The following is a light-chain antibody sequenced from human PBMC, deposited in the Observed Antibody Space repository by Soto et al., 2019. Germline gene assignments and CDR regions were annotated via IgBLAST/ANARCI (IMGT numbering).Light chain of an antibody. V-gene: IGKV1-27*01. CDR3: QQYSSVPV. CDR2: AAS. CDR1: QDIRNF. J-gene: IGKJ3*01. Sequence: IQMTQSPTSLSASVGDRVTITCRASQDIRNFVAWYQQKPGKAPKLLIYAASTLQSGVPSRFSGSGSGTDFTLTINSLQPEDVATYSCQQYSSVPVFGPGTKVDIK.